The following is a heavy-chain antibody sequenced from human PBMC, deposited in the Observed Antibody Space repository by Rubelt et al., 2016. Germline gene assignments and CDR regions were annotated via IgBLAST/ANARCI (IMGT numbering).Heavy chain of an antibody. Sequence: EVQLVQSGAEVKKPGESLKISCKGSGYSFTSYWIGWVRQMPGKGLEWVGIIYPGDSDTRYRPPFQGQVTISADESISTAYLQWSSLKASDTAMYYCASLSSSSHDAFDIWGQGTMVTVSS. CDR2: IYPGDSDT. J-gene: IGHJ3*02. V-gene: IGHV5-51*01. CDR1: GYSFTSYW. D-gene: IGHD6-6*01. CDR3: ASLSSSSHDAFDI.